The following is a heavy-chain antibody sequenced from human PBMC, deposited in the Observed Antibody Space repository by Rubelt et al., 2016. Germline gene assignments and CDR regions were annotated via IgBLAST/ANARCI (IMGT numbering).Heavy chain of an antibody. J-gene: IGHJ5*02. Sequence: QVQLVQSGAEVKKPGSSVKVSCKASGGTFSSYAISWVRKAPGQGLEWMGGIIPIFGTANYAQEFQVRGTITADESTSTAYMDLSSLISEDTAVYYCARASSTSYWEGWFDPWGQGTLVTVSS. D-gene: IGHD2-2*01. CDR3: ARASSTSYWEGWFDP. V-gene: IGHV1-69*01. CDR1: GGTFSSYA. CDR2: IIPIFGTA.